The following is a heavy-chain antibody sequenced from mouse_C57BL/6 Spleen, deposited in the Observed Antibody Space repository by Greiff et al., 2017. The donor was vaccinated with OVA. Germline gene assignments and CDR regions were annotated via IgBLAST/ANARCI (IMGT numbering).Heavy chain of an antibody. V-gene: IGHV1-64*01. CDR2: IHPNSGST. J-gene: IGHJ2*01. D-gene: IGHD1-1*01. CDR3: ARSGSSSSDFDY. CDR1: GYTFTSYW. Sequence: QVQLQQPGAELVKPGASVKLSCKASGYTFTSYWMHWVKQRPGQGLEWIGMIHPNSGSTNYNEKFKSKATLTVDKSSSTAYMQLSSLTSEDSAVYYCARSGSSSSDFDYWGQGTTLTVSS.